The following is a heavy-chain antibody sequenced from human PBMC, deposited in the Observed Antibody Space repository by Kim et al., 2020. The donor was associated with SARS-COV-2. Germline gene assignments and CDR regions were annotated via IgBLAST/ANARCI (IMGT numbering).Heavy chain of an antibody. V-gene: IGHV3-11*05. Sequence: DSGKGRFTISRDNAKNSLYLQMNSLRAEDTAVYYCARDLSSSYYYGMDVWGQGTTVTVSS. D-gene: IGHD2-2*01. CDR3: ARDLSSSYYYGMDV. J-gene: IGHJ6*02.